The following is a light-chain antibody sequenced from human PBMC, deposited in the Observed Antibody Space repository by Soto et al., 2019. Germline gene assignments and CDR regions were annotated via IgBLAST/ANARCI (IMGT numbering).Light chain of an antibody. CDR3: QQYKKGPRT. Sequence: IGLTQCTFTLSVSPGERATLSCRASQRFXSNFAWYQQKPGQAPRLLXADASTRATGSPASLSGSGSGTEFTPTSSSLESDYCAAYDLQQYKKGPRTFGQGTKVDIK. CDR2: DAS. V-gene: IGKV3-15*01. J-gene: IGKJ1*01. CDR1: QRFXSN.